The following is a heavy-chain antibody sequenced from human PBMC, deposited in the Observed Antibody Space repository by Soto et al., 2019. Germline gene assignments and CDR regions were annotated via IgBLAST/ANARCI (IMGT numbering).Heavy chain of an antibody. CDR3: ARDLGSCSGTSCYSLY. CDR2: IWFDGSKT. D-gene: IGHD2-15*01. J-gene: IGHJ4*02. V-gene: IGHV3-33*01. CDR1: GFSFSSYG. Sequence: GGSLRLSCTTSGFSFSSYGMQWVRQAPGKGLEWVAVIWFDGSKTYYGDSVKGRFTISRDNSKNTLYLQMNSLRVEDTAVYYCARDLGSCSGTSCYSLYWGQGTLVTVSS.